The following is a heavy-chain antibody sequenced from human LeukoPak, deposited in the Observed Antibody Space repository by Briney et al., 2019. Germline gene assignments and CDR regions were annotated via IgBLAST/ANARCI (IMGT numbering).Heavy chain of an antibody. CDR2: INPNSGGT. D-gene: IGHD3-10*01. J-gene: IGHJ6*03. Sequence: ASVKVSCKASGYTFTGYYMHWVRQAPGQGLEWMGWINPNSGGTNYAQKFQGRVTMTRDTSISTAYMELSRLRSDDTAVYYCARAQEHDVLLWFGDTPVPTAGDYYYMDVWGKGTTVTISS. CDR3: ARAQEHDVLLWFGDTPVPTAGDYYYMDV. CDR1: GYTFTGYY. V-gene: IGHV1-2*02.